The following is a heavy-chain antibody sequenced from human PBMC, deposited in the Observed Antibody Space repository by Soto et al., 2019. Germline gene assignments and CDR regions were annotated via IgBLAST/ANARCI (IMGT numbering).Heavy chain of an antibody. Sequence: ASVKVSCKAYGYTFISYGISWVRQAPGQGLEWMGWISGYNGNTNYAQNLQDRVTMTTDTSTSTAYMELRSLRSDDTAVYYCAREYYYGSGSYSAPSHYGMAVWGQGSTVTVSS. V-gene: IGHV1-18*01. CDR3: AREYYYGSGSYSAPSHYGMAV. J-gene: IGHJ6*02. CDR2: ISGYNGNT. CDR1: GYTFISYG. D-gene: IGHD3-10*01.